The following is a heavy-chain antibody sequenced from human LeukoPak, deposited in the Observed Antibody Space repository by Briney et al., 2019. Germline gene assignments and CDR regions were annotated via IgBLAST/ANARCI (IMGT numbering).Heavy chain of an antibody. V-gene: IGHV4-4*07. CDR1: GGSISSYY. CDR3: ARQTAVAGKAWFDY. J-gene: IGHJ4*02. Sequence: SETLSLTCTVSGGSISSYYWTWIRQPAGKGLEWIGRIYTTGSTNYNPSLNSRVTMSVDTSKNQFSLKLSSVTAADTAVYYCARQTAVAGKAWFDYWDQGTLVTVSS. D-gene: IGHD6-19*01. CDR2: IYTTGST.